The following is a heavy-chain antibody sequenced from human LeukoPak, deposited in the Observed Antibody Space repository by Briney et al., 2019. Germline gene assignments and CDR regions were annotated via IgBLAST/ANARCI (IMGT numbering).Heavy chain of an antibody. CDR1: GFTFSSYG. V-gene: IGHV3-30*18. CDR2: ISYDGSNK. J-gene: IGHJ5*02. CDR3: AKDEFDP. Sequence: GRSLRLSCAASGFTFSSYGMHWVRQAPGKGLEWVAVISYDGSNKYYADSVKGRFTISRDNSKNTLYLQMNSLGAEDTAVYYCAKDEFDPWGQGTLVTVSS.